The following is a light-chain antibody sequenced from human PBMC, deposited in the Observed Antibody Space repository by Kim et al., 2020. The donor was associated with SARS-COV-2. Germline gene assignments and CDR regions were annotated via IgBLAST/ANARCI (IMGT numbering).Light chain of an antibody. CDR2: AKN. V-gene: IGLV3-19*01. J-gene: IGLJ2*01. CDR1: ILRKFH. Sequence: ALGQTVRINCQGDILRKFHASWYQQQPGQAPLLVFFAKNNRPSGIPERFSGSRSGNTASLTITGAQAEDEADYYCNSRDSSDNRVIFGGGTQLTVL. CDR3: NSRDSSDNRVI.